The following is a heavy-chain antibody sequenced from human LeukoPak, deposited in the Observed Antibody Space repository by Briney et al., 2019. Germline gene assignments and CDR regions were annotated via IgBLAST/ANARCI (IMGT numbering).Heavy chain of an antibody. J-gene: IGHJ4*02. CDR1: GGSISSSSYY. CDR2: IYYSGST. D-gene: IGHD6-13*01. Sequence: SETLSLTCTVSGGSISSSSYYWGWIRQPPGKGLEWIGSIYYSGSTYYNPSLKSRVPISVDTSKYQFSLKLSSVTAADTAVYCCARQITGIAAAGGKDYWGQGTLVTVSS. V-gene: IGHV4-39*01. CDR3: ARQITGIAAAGGKDY.